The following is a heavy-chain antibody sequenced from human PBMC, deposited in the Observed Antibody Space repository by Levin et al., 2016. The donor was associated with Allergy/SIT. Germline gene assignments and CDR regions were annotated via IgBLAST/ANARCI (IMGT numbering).Heavy chain of an antibody. CDR2: INAGNGNT. V-gene: IGHV1-3*01. CDR3: ARSGSYKTPVDY. D-gene: IGHD1-26*01. Sequence: WVRQAPGQRLEWMGWINAGNGNTKYSQKFQGRVTITRDTSASTAYMELSSLRSEDTAVYYCARSGSYKTPVDYWGQGTLVTVSS. J-gene: IGHJ4*02.